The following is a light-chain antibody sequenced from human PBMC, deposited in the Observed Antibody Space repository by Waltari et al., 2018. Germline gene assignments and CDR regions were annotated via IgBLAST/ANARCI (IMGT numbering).Light chain of an antibody. CDR3: AAWSDSQDDLYV. Sequence: QFVLTQPPSASATPGQRITISCSGSSSNIGTNSVDWYQHFPGRAPKLLIYGDNKRPSGVPDRCSGSKSGTSASLAISGLQSADEADYYCAAWSDSQDDLYVFGTGTKVTVL. J-gene: IGLJ1*01. V-gene: IGLV1-44*01. CDR1: SSNIGTNS. CDR2: GDN.